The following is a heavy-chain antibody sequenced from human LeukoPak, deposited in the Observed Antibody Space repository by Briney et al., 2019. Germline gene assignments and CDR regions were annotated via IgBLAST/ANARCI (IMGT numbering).Heavy chain of an antibody. CDR2: INHSGST. CDR3: ARHRAGRGIVVVPAASGPFDP. Sequence: SETLSLTCAVYGGSFSGYYWSWIRQPPGKGLEWIGEINHSGSTNYNPSLKSRVTISVDTSKNQFSLKLSSVTAADTAVYYCARHRAGRGIVVVPAASGPFDPWGQGTLVTVSS. CDR1: GGSFSGYY. V-gene: IGHV4-34*01. D-gene: IGHD2-2*01. J-gene: IGHJ5*02.